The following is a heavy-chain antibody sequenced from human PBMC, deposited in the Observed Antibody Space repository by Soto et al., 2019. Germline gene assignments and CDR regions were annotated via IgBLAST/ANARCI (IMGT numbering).Heavy chain of an antibody. V-gene: IGHV1-2*02. Sequence: ASVKVSCKAPGYTFTGYYMHWVRQAPGQGLEWMGWINPNSGGTNYAQKFQGRVTMTRDTSISTAYMELSRLRSDDTAVYYCARPPVAGSDFDYWGQGTLVTVSS. CDR1: GYTFTGYY. D-gene: IGHD6-19*01. CDR2: INPNSGGT. J-gene: IGHJ4*02. CDR3: ARPPVAGSDFDY.